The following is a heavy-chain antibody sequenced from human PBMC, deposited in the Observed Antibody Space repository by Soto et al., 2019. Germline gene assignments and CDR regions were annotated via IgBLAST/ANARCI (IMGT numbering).Heavy chain of an antibody. D-gene: IGHD6-19*01. J-gene: IGHJ4*01. Sequence: QVRLVESGGGVVQPGRSLRLSCVASGFTFSSYGIQWVRQAPGKGLEWVAVISSDGNTKYYADSVKGRFTISRDNSKNTLYLQMDSLRPEDTAVYYCAKEVAVAGDFDYWGHGTLVTVSS. V-gene: IGHV3-30*18. CDR1: GFTFSSYG. CDR2: ISSDGNTK. CDR3: AKEVAVAGDFDY.